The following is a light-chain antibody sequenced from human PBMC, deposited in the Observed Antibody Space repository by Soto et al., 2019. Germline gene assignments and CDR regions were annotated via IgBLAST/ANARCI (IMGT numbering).Light chain of an antibody. V-gene: IGKV1-39*01. J-gene: IGKJ1*01. CDR1: QSISFY. CDR3: QQSYSMPRT. CDR2: TAS. Sequence: DIEMTQSPSSLSASVGDRVTITCRASQSISFYLNWYQQKPGKAPKLLIYTASNVQSGVPSRISGSGSGTEFTLTITRLQPEDFATYYCQQSYSMPRTFGQGTKVDIK.